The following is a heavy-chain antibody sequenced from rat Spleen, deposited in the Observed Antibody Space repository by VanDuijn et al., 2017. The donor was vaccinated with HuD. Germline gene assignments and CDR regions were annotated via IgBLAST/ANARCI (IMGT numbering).Heavy chain of an antibody. CDR2: ISYEGSST. J-gene: IGHJ2*01. CDR1: GFTFSDYY. D-gene: IGHD3-1*01. CDR3: ARAPWSGY. V-gene: IGHV5-22*01. Sequence: EVQLVESGGGLVQPGRSLKFSCAASGFTFSDYYMAWVRQAPKKGLEWVASISYEGSSTYYGDSVKGRFTISRDNAKSTLYLQMNSLRSEDTATYYCARAPWSGYWGQGVMVTVSS.